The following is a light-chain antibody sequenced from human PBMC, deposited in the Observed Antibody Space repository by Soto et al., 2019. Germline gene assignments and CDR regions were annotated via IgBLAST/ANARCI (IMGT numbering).Light chain of an antibody. Sequence: QSALTQPASVSGSPGQSIAISCTGTSSDVGAYDFVSWYQQHPDKAPKLLICEVSNRPSGVSDRFSGSKSVNTATLTISGLQAEDEADYYCSSHTTSNTRVFGTGTKLTV. CDR2: EVS. CDR3: SSHTTSNTRV. CDR1: SSDVGAYDF. V-gene: IGLV2-14*03. J-gene: IGLJ1*01.